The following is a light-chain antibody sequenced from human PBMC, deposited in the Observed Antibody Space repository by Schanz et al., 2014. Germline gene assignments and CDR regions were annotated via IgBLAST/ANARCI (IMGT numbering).Light chain of an antibody. V-gene: IGLV2-8*01. CDR1: SSDVGGYNY. CDR3: SSYTSSSTVV. Sequence: QSVLTQPPSASGSPGQSVTISCTGTSSDVGGYNYVSWYQQHPGKAPKLMIYDVSNRPSGVPDRFSGSKSGTSASLAITGLQAEDEADYYCSSYTSSSTVVFGGGTKLTVL. J-gene: IGLJ2*01. CDR2: DVS.